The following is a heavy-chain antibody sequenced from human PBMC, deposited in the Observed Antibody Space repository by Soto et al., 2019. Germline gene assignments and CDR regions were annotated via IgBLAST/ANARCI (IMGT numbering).Heavy chain of an antibody. D-gene: IGHD6-19*01. CDR2: ISGSGGST. Sequence: HPGGSLRLSCPASGFIFSSYAMSWVRQAPGKGLEWVSGISGSGGSTYYANSVKGRFTISRDNFKNTLYLQMNSLRAEDTAVYYCAKDLAVAGLGFDYWGQGTLVTVSS. J-gene: IGHJ4*02. CDR3: AKDLAVAGLGFDY. CDR1: GFIFSSYA. V-gene: IGHV3-23*01.